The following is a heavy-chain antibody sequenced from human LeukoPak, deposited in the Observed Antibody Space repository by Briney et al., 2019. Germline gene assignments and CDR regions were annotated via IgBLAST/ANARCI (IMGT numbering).Heavy chain of an antibody. CDR3: ARWAATGIGLDY. Sequence: GESLKISCEASGYRFTNYWIGWVRQMPGKGLEWMGIIYPGDSDTRYSPSFQGQVTISADKSNSTAYLQWSSLKASDTAVYYCARWAATGIGLDYWGQGTLVTVSS. D-gene: IGHD6-13*01. CDR2: IYPGDSDT. CDR1: GYRFTNYW. J-gene: IGHJ4*02. V-gene: IGHV5-51*01.